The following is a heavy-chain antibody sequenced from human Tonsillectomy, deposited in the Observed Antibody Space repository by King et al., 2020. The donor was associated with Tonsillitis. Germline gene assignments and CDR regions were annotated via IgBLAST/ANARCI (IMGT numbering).Heavy chain of an antibody. J-gene: IGHJ6*02. CDR3: AKVPRPTAYSGFDYRLRYYSYGMDV. CDR1: GFTFSSYG. Sequence: VQLVESGGGVVQPGRSLRLSCAASGFTFSSYGIHWVRQAPGKGLEWVAVISYDGSNKYYADSVKGRFTISRDNSKSTLYLQMSSLRAEDTAVYYCAKVPRPTAYSGFDYRLRYYSYGMDVWGQGTTVTVSS. D-gene: IGHD5-12*01. CDR2: ISYDGSNK. V-gene: IGHV3-30*18.